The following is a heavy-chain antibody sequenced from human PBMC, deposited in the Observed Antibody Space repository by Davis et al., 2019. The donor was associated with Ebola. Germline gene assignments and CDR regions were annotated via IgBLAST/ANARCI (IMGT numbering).Heavy chain of an antibody. CDR2: ISSSSNHI. V-gene: IGHV3-21*01. Sequence: GGSLRLSCAASGFTFSTYSINWVRQAPGKGLEWVSSISSSSNHIYYADSVKGRFTISRDNAKNSLYLQLNSLRAEGTAVYYCARLLGPFDYWGQGTLVTVSS. CDR1: GFTFSTYS. CDR3: ARLLGPFDY. J-gene: IGHJ4*02.